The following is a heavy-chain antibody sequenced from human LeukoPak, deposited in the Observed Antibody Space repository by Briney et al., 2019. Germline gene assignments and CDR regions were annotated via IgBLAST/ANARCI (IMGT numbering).Heavy chain of an antibody. Sequence: GGSLRLSCAASGFTFDDYAMHWVRQAPGKGLEWVSGISWNSGSIGYADSVKGRFTIPRDNAKNSLYLQMNSLRAEDTALYYCAKDNRRGLLWFGELSAFDYWGQGTLVTVSS. CDR3: AKDNRRGLLWFGELSAFDY. J-gene: IGHJ4*02. CDR2: ISWNSGSI. D-gene: IGHD3-10*01. V-gene: IGHV3-9*01. CDR1: GFTFDDYA.